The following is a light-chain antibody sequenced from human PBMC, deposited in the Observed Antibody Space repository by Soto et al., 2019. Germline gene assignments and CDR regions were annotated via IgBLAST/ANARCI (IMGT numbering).Light chain of an antibody. CDR3: QQNNKWPLT. CDR1: QSISSN. J-gene: IGKJ1*01. Sequence: TVMTQSPATLSVSPGERATLSCRASQSISSNLAWYQQKPGQAPRLLIYGASTRATGIPARFSGSGSGTEFTLTISSLQSEDFAVYYCQQNNKWPLTFGQGTKVQIK. V-gene: IGKV3-15*01. CDR2: GAS.